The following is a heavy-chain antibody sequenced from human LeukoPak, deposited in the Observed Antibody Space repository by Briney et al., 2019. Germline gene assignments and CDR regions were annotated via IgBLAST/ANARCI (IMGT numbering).Heavy chain of an antibody. CDR3: AGDLDGGRGKDY. D-gene: IGHD4-23*01. CDR1: RFTFSDYY. V-gene: IGHV3-11*01. Sequence: GGSLRLSCAVSRFTFSDYYMSWIRQAPGKGLEWVSYITSSSSTIYYADSVKDRFTISRDNAQNSLYLQMNSLRDEDTAVYYCAGDLDGGRGKDYWGQGTLVTVSS. CDR2: ITSSSSTI. J-gene: IGHJ4*02.